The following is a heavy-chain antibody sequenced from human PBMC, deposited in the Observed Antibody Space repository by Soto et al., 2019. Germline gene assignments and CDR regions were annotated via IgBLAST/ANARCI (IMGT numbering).Heavy chain of an antibody. V-gene: IGHV3-15*01. Sequence: LRLSCAASGFTFSNAWMSWVRQAPGKGLEWVGRIKSKTDGGTTDYAAPVKGRFTISRDDSKNTLYLQMNSLKTEDTAVYYCTTDANPYYYDLYYFGYWGQGTLVTVSS. CDR1: GFTFSNAW. J-gene: IGHJ4*02. CDR2: IKSKTDGGTT. D-gene: IGHD3-22*01. CDR3: TTDANPYYYDLYYFGY.